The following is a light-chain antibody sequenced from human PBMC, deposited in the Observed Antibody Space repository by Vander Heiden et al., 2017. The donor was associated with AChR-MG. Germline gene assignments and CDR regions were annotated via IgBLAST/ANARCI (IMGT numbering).Light chain of an antibody. J-gene: IGKJ4*01. CDR2: QTS. V-gene: IGKV3-11*01. Sequence: EIVLTQSPATLSLSPGERATLSCRASQRVSSYLAWYQQKPGQAPSLLIYQTSNRAAGVPPRFRGSGSETDFTLTISNLEPEDFAVYYCQVRSNWTFGGGTKVEIK. CDR3: QVRSNWT. CDR1: QRVSSY.